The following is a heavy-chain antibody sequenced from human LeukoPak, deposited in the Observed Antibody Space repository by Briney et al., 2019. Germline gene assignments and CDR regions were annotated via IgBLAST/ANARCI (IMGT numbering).Heavy chain of an antibody. CDR1: GGTFSSYA. J-gene: IGHJ3*02. D-gene: IGHD3-9*01. CDR3: ARDGHYDILTGYQTDDAFDI. CDR2: IIPIFGTA. V-gene: IGHV1-69*13. Sequence: ASVKVSCKASGGTFSSYAISWVQQAPGQGLEWMGGIIPIFGTANYAQKFQGRVTITADESTSTAYMELSSLRSEDTAVYYCARDGHYDILTGYQTDDAFDIWGQGTMVTVSS.